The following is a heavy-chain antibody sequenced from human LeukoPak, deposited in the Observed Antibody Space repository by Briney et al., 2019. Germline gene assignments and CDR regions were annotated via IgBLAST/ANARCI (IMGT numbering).Heavy chain of an antibody. Sequence: GGSLRLSCAASGFTFGDYAMHWVRQAPGKGLEWVSGISWNSGSIGYADSVKGRFIISRDNSKNTVYLQMNSLSAEDAAVYYCVKDDGWVQYANWGQGTLVTVSS. CDR1: GFTFGDYA. CDR2: ISWNSGSI. D-gene: IGHD5-24*01. CDR3: VKDDGWVQYAN. J-gene: IGHJ4*02. V-gene: IGHV3-9*01.